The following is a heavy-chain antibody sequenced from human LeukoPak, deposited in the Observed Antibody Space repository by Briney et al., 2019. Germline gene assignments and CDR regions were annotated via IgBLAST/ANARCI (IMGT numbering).Heavy chain of an antibody. CDR3: ANDPTYYDILTGYYRAEFDY. V-gene: IGHV3-23*01. CDR2: ISGSGGST. D-gene: IGHD3-9*01. J-gene: IGHJ4*02. CDR1: GFTFSSYA. Sequence: GGSLRLSCAASGFTFSSYATSWVRQAPGKGLEWASAISGSGGSTYYADSVKGRFTISRDNSKNTLYLQMNSLRAEDTAVYYCANDPTYYDILTGYYRAEFDYWGQGTLVTVSS.